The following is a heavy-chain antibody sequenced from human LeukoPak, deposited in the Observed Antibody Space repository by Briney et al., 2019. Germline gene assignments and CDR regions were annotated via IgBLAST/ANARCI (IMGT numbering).Heavy chain of an antibody. Sequence: XGSLRLSCAASGFTFRSYGIHWVRQAXGKGLEWVAVISYDGSNKYYADSVKGRFTISRDNSKNTLYLQMNSLRAEDTAVYYCAKDRSTYYYDSSGYYPHAFDIWGQGTMVTVSS. D-gene: IGHD3-22*01. CDR3: AKDRSTYYYDSSGYYPHAFDI. V-gene: IGHV3-30*18. CDR2: ISYDGSNK. J-gene: IGHJ3*02. CDR1: GFTFRSYG.